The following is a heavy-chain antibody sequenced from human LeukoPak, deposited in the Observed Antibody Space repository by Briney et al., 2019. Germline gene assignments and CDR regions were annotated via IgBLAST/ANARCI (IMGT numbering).Heavy chain of an antibody. CDR1: GFTFDDYG. Sequence: PGGSLRLSCAASGFTFDDYGMSWVRQAPGKGLEWVSGINWNGGSTGYADSVKGRFTISRDNSKNTLYLQMNSLRAEDTAVYYCAKGDYEDFDYWGQGTLVTVSS. J-gene: IGHJ4*02. CDR3: AKGDYEDFDY. D-gene: IGHD4-17*01. V-gene: IGHV3-20*04. CDR2: INWNGGST.